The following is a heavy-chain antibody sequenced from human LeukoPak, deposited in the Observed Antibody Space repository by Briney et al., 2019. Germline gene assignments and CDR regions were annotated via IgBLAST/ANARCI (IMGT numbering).Heavy chain of an antibody. V-gene: IGHV3-11*04. D-gene: IGHD4-11*01. CDR1: GFSLSDYY. CDR3: ARVHNTVH. CDR2: IKSGSTII. Sequence: PGGSLRLSCAASGFSLSDYYVNWLRQAPGKGLEWVSYIKSGSTIIFYADSVKGRFSVSRDNANNTVHLQMTNLRDDDTAVYYCARVHNTVHWGQGVQVTVPS. J-gene: IGHJ4*02.